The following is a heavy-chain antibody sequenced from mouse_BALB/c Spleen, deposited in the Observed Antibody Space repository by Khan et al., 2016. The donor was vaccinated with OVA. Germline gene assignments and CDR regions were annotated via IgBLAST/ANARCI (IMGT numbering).Heavy chain of an antibody. CDR3: TRIYRSDFDY. Sequence: VQLKESGPELVRPGASVKISCKTSGYSFTGYFMNWVMQSHGKSLAWIGRINPHIGETFYNQRFKDKATLTVDESSSTAHMELRILASEDSAVYYCTRIYRSDFDYWGQGTTLTVAS. V-gene: IGHV1-20*02. CDR1: GYSFTGYF. D-gene: IGHD1-1*01. CDR2: INPHIGET. J-gene: IGHJ2*01.